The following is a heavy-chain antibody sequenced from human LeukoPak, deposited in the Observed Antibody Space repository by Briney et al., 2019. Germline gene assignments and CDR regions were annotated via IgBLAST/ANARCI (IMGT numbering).Heavy chain of an antibody. CDR1: GFTFSSYA. D-gene: IGHD1-1*01. V-gene: IGHV3-30-3*01. CDR3: ARDLYNWNPLGWFDP. J-gene: IGHJ5*02. Sequence: GGSLRLSCAASGFTFSSYAMHWVRQAPGKGLEWVAVISYDGSNKYYADSVKGRFTISRDNSKNTLYLQMNSLRAEDTAVYYCARDLYNWNPLGWFDPWGQGTLVTVSS. CDR2: ISYDGSNK.